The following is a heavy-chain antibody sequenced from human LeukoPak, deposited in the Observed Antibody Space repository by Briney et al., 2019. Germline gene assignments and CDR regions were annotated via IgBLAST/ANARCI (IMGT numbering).Heavy chain of an antibody. CDR2: ISSSGSTI. D-gene: IGHD5-12*01. V-gene: IGHV3-11*04. J-gene: IGHJ4*02. CDR1: GFTFSDYY. Sequence: GGSLRLSCAASGFTFSDYYMSWIRQAPGKGLEWVSCISSSGSTIYYADSVKGRFTISRDNAKNSLYLQMNSLRAEDTAVYCYARDRVDIVASPFDYWGQGTLVTVSS. CDR3: ARDRVDIVASPFDY.